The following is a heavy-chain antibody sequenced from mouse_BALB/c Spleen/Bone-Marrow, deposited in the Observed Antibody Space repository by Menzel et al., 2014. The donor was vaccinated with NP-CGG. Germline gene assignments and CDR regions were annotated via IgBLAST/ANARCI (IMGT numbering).Heavy chain of an antibody. CDR3: ARRRGGAMDY. CDR1: GYTFTDYW. V-gene: IGHV1-69*01. Sequence: QVQLKQSGAELVMPGASVKMSCKASGYTFTDYWMHWVKQRPGQGLEWIGAIDTSDSYTSYNQKFKGKATLTVDESSSTAYMQLSSLTSEDSAVYYCARRRGGAMDYWGQGTSVTVSP. CDR2: IDTSDSYT. J-gene: IGHJ4*01.